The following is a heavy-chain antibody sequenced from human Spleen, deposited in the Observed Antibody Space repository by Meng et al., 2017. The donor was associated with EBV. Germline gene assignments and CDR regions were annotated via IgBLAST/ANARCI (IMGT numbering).Heavy chain of an antibody. CDR2: IFHSGST. CDR1: SGSISSNNW. V-gene: IGHV4-4*02. Sequence: GRRAGSGHGPAKPSGTLSLTCGVSSGSISSNNWWSWVRQPPGKGLEWIGEIFHSGSTNYNPSLSSRVTVSVDKSKNQFSLKLRSLTAADTAIYYCVRGGFYDASGSYPNWFDLWGPGTLVTVSS. J-gene: IGHJ5*02. CDR3: VRGGFYDASGSYPNWFDL. D-gene: IGHD3-10*01.